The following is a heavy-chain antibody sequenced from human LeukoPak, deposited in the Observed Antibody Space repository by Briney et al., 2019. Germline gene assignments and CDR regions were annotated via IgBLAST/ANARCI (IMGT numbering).Heavy chain of an antibody. J-gene: IGHJ4*02. CDR2: IYHSGST. D-gene: IGHD6-13*01. Sequence: SETLSLTFAVSGGSISSSNWWSWVRQPPGKGLEWIGEIYHSGSTNYNPSLKSRVTISVDKSKNQFSLKLSSVTAADTAVYYCARRRGIAAAGTWSDYWGQGTLVTVSS. CDR1: GGSISSSNW. V-gene: IGHV4-4*02. CDR3: ARRRGIAAAGTWSDY.